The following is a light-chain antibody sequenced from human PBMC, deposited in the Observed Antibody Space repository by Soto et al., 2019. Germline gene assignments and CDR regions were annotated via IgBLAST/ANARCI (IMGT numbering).Light chain of an antibody. V-gene: IGKV1-5*03. CDR3: QQYNSYSS. J-gene: IGKJ1*01. Sequence: DIQMTQSPSTLSASVGDRVTITCRASQSIGSWLAWFQQKPGKAPKVLIYKASTLESGVPSRFSGSGSGTEFTLTISSLQPDDFATYYCQQYNSYSSFGQGTKVDIK. CDR1: QSIGSW. CDR2: KAS.